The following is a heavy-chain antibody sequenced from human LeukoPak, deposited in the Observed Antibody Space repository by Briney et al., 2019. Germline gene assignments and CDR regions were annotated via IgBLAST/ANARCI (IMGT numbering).Heavy chain of an antibody. CDR2: ISYSGST. J-gene: IGHJ3*02. V-gene: IGHV4-59*01. CDR1: GGYMSTYY. CDR3: ARAFSAWPHAFDI. D-gene: IGHD6-19*01. Sequence: SETLSLTCTVSGGYMSTYYWGWVRQPPGKGLEGIGYISYSGSTTYPPSLNSRVTISLDTSKNQFSLMVTSVTAADTAVYFCARAFSAWPHAFDIWGRGTMVTVSS.